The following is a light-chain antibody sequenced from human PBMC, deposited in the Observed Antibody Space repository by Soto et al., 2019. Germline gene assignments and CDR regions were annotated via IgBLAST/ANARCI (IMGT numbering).Light chain of an antibody. V-gene: IGKV3-15*01. CDR3: QQYNTWRSIS. CDR1: QSVSSN. J-gene: IGKJ5*01. Sequence: EIVMTQSPATLSVSPGERATLSCRASQSVSSNLAWYQHKPGQAPRLLIYDTSTRAAGTPARFTGSGSGTDFTLTISSLQSEDFAVYYCQQYNTWRSISFGQGTRLEIK. CDR2: DTS.